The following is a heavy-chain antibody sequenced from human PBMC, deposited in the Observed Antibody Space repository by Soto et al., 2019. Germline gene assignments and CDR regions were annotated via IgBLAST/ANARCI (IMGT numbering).Heavy chain of an antibody. CDR2: ITKTGDDT. V-gene: IGHV3-23*01. Sequence: EVQVLESGGGLFQPGGSLRLSCAASAFTFSGSAMTWVRQAPGKGLEWLSTITKTGDDTYYADSVKGRFTISRDDSKNTVYLQMSGLRVEDTAVYHCVKGGWGTVVDYWGQGTPFIVSS. CDR1: AFTFSGSA. J-gene: IGHJ4*02. CDR3: VKGGWGTVVDY. D-gene: IGHD1-1*01.